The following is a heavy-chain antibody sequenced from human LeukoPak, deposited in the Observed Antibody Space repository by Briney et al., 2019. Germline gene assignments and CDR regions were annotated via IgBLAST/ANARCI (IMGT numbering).Heavy chain of an antibody. CDR3: ARQTYHDDSSGYYIDY. J-gene: IGHJ4*02. D-gene: IGHD3-22*01. Sequence: ASVKVSCKASGYTFTGYYMHWVRQAPGQGLECMGRINPNSGGTNYAQKFQDRITMTRDTSISTAHMELSRLRPDDTAVYYCARQTYHDDSSGYYIDYWGQGTLVTVSS. CDR1: GYTFTGYY. CDR2: INPNSGGT. V-gene: IGHV1-2*06.